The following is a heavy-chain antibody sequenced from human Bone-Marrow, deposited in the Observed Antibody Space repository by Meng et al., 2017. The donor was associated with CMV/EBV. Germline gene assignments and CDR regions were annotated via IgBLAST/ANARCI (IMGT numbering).Heavy chain of an antibody. CDR1: GFTFSSYW. CDR2: ISYDGSNK. J-gene: IGHJ6*02. V-gene: IGHV3-30-3*01. Sequence: GESLKISCAASGFTFSSYWMSWVRQAPGKGLEWVAVISYDGSNKYYADSVKGRCTFSRDNSKNTVYLQMNSLRPEDTAVYYCSRGQQLDRPLDYFNMDVWGQGTTVTVSS. D-gene: IGHD6-13*01. CDR3: SRGQQLDRPLDYFNMDV.